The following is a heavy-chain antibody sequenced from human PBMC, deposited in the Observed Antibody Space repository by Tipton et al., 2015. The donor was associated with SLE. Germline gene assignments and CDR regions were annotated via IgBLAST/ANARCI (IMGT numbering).Heavy chain of an antibody. Sequence: TLSLTCAVYGGSFSGYYGSWIRQPPGKGLEWIGEINHSGSTNYNPSLKSRVTISVDTPKNQFSLKLSSVTAADTAVYYCARGISSGWWNYWGQGNLVTVSS. D-gene: IGHD6-19*01. J-gene: IGHJ4*02. V-gene: IGHV4-34*01. CDR2: INHSGST. CDR3: ARGISSGWWNY. CDR1: GGSFSGYY.